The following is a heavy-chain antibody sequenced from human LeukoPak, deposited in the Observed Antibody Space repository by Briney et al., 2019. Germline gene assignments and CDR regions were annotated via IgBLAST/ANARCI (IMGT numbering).Heavy chain of an antibody. CDR1: GGTFSSYA. CDR3: AGVDTAMVSSYYYYYMDV. V-gene: IGHV1-69*06. J-gene: IGHJ6*03. CDR2: IIPIFGTA. Sequence: ASVKVSCKASGGTFSSYAISWVRQAPGQGLEWMGRIIPIFGTANYAQKFQGRVTITADKSTSTAYMELSSLRSEDTAVYYRAGVDTAMVSSYYYYYMDVWGKGTTVTVSS. D-gene: IGHD5-18*01.